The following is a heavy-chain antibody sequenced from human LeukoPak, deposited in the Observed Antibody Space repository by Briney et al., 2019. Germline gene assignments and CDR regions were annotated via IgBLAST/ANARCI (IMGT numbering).Heavy chain of an antibody. CDR2: IYYSGST. J-gene: IGHJ4*02. D-gene: IGHD3-3*01. CDR1: GGSISSYY. Sequence: SETLSLTCTVSGGSISSYYWSWIRQPPGKGLEWIGYIYYSGSTNYNPSLKSRVTISVDTSKNQFSLKLSSVTAADTAVYYCARSYYDFWSGQTPPGYWGQGTLVTVSS. CDR3: ARSYYDFWSGQTPPGY. V-gene: IGHV4-59*01.